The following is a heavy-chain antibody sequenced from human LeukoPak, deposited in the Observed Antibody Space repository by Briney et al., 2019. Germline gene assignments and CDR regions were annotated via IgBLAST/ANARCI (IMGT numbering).Heavy chain of an antibody. D-gene: IGHD3-3*01. J-gene: IGHJ5*02. CDR1: GYTFTSYG. Sequence: GASVKVSCKASGYTFTSYGISWVRQAPGQGLEWTGWISAYNGNTNYAQKLQGRVTMTTDTSTSTAYMELRSLRSDDTAVYYCARDQSRYDFWSGYPSNWFDPWGQGTLVTVSS. CDR3: ARDQSRYDFWSGYPSNWFDP. CDR2: ISAYNGNT. V-gene: IGHV1-18*01.